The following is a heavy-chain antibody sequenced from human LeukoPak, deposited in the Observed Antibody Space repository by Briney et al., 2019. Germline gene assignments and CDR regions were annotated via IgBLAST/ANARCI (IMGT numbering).Heavy chain of an antibody. Sequence: MTGGSLRLSCAASGFTFSDYWGNWVRQAPGKGLEWVSSIGTSSSYIYYADSLKGRFTISRDNAKNSLYLQMNSLRAEDTAVYYCARRATSERGHSYGLDYWGQGTLVTVSS. V-gene: IGHV3-21*01. J-gene: IGHJ4*02. CDR1: GFTFSDYW. D-gene: IGHD5-18*01. CDR3: ARRATSERGHSYGLDY. CDR2: IGTSSSYI.